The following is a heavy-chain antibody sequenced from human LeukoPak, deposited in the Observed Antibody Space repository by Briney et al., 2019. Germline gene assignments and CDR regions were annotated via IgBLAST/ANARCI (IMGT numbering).Heavy chain of an antibody. V-gene: IGHV3-48*04. Sequence: PGGSLRLSCAASGFTFSSYSMNWVRQAPGKGLEWVPYISSSSSTIYYADPVKGRFTISRDNAKNSLYLQMNSLRAEDTAVYYCARDGSSSWYLGYNWFDPWGQGALVTVSS. CDR3: ARDGSSSWYLGYNWFDP. CDR1: GFTFSSYS. J-gene: IGHJ5*02. D-gene: IGHD6-13*01. CDR2: ISSSSSTI.